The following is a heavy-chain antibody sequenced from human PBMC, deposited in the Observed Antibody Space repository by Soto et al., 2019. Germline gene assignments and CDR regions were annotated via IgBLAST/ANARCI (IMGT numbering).Heavy chain of an antibody. Sequence: EVQLLESGGGLVQPGGSLRLSCAASGFTFSSYAMTWVRQAPGKGLEWVSVITGSGGATYYADSVKGRFTISRDNSKNMLYLQMNSLRAEDSAVYYCEKAGGLTGNGQHYFDYWGQGTLVTVS. CDR2: ITGSGGAT. V-gene: IGHV3-23*01. CDR1: GFTFSSYA. D-gene: IGHD1-20*01. CDR3: EKAGGLTGNGQHYFDY. J-gene: IGHJ4*02.